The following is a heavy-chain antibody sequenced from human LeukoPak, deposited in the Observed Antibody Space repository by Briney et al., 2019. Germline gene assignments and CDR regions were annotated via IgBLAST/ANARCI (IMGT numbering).Heavy chain of an antibody. CDR3: ARSSSGSGGYYMDV. CDR2: IKQDGSEK. D-gene: IGHD1-26*01. V-gene: IGHV3-7*01. CDR1: GFIFSSYE. Sequence: PGGSLRLSCAASGFIFSSYEMHWVRQAPGKGLEWVANIKQDGSEKYYVDSVKGRFTISRDNAKNSLYLQMNSLRAEDTAVYYCARSSSGSGGYYMDVWGKGTTVTVSS. J-gene: IGHJ6*03.